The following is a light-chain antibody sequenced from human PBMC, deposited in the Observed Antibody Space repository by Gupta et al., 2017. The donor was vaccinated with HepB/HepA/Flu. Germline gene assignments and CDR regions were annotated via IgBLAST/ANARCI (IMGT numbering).Light chain of an antibody. CDR2: GAS. J-gene: IGKJ2*01. Sequence: EIVMTQSPATLPVSPGERATLSCRASQSVSSNLAWYQQKPGQAPRLLIYGASTRATGIPARFSGSGSGTEFTLTISSLQSEDFAVYYCQQYNNWAYTFGQGTKLEIK. CDR3: QQYNNWAYT. V-gene: IGKV3-15*01. CDR1: QSVSSN.